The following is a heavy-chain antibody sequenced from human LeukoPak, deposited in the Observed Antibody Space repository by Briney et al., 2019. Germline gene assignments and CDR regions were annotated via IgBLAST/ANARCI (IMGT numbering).Heavy chain of an antibody. Sequence: PGGSLRLSCAASGFSFSTYIMHWVRQAPGKGLEWVTLISYDGSNKYYADSVKGRFTISRDNSKNTLYLQMNSLRAEDTAVYYCARDRDGSWPDGGAFDIWGQGTMVTVPS. CDR3: ARDRDGSWPDGGAFDI. V-gene: IGHV3-30-3*01. CDR1: GFSFSTYI. CDR2: ISYDGSNK. D-gene: IGHD6-13*01. J-gene: IGHJ3*02.